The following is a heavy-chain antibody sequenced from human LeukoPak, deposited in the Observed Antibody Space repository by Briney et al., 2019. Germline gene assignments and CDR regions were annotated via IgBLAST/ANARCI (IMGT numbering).Heavy chain of an antibody. Sequence: ASVKVSCKASGYTFTSYDINWVRQATGQGLEWMGWMNPNSGNTGYAQKFQGRVTMTRNTSISTAYMELSSLRSEDTAVYYCAREWVAAVAGTPGLGYWGQGTLVTVSS. CDR2: MNPNSGNT. J-gene: IGHJ4*02. V-gene: IGHV1-8*01. CDR1: GYTFTSYD. CDR3: AREWVAAVAGTPGLGY. D-gene: IGHD6-19*01.